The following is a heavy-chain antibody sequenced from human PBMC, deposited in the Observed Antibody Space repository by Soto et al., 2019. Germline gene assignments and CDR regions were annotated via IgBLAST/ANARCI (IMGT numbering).Heavy chain of an antibody. CDR1: GFVFGDYE. CDR3: TRGVVIGY. J-gene: IGHJ4*02. Sequence: GGSLRLSCAASGFVFGDYEMSWFRQAPGKGLEWVGFIRTNSRGATTEYAASVRGRFTISRDDSKSVAYLQMNSLKIEDTAVYYCTRGVVIGYWGQGTLVTVSS. V-gene: IGHV3-49*03. CDR2: IRTNSRGATT.